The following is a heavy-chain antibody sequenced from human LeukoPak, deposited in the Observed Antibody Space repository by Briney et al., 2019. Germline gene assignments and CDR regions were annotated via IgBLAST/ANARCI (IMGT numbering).Heavy chain of an antibody. CDR2: IHHSGST. CDR1: GYSISSGYY. V-gene: IGHV4-38-2*02. J-gene: IGHJ4*02. D-gene: IGHD6-13*01. Sequence: SETLSPTCAVSGYSISSGYYWGWVRQPPGKGLEWIGSIHHSGSTYNNPSLKSRVTISVDKTKNQFSLKLSSVTAADTAVYYCARDWRDRQQLGGYWGQGTPVTVSS. CDR3: ARDWRDRQQLGGY.